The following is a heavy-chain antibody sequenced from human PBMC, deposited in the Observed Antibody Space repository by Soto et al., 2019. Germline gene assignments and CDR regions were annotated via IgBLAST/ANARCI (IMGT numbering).Heavy chain of an antibody. CDR3: ASGGDYGDGFYFDY. J-gene: IGHJ4*02. V-gene: IGHV4-59*01. CDR2: IYYSGST. D-gene: IGHD4-17*01. Sequence: SETLSLTCTVSGGSISSYYWSWIRQPPGKGLEWIGYIYYSGSTNYNPSLKSRVTISVDTSKNQFSLKLSSVTAADTAVYYCASGGDYGDGFYFDYWGQGTLVTVSS. CDR1: GGSISSYY.